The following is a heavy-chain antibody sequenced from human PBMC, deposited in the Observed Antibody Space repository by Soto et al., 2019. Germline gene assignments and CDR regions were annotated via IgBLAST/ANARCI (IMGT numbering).Heavy chain of an antibody. CDR1: GFTLSYNC. J-gene: IGHJ4*02. V-gene: IGHV3-11*06. CDR3: ARGDGAVGAAIDI. Sequence: PGEPLRPACVVSGFTLSYNCMNWVCQTPGKGLQWVAYISSRSSEINYADPVKGRFTISRDNAKNSVFLHMTSLTAEDTGVYFCARGDGAVGAAIDIWGQGTLVSGSS. CDR2: ISSRSSEI. D-gene: IGHD2-15*01.